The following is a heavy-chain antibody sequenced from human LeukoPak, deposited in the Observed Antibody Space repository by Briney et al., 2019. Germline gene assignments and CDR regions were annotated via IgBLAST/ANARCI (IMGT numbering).Heavy chain of an antibody. Sequence: PGGSLRLSCAASGFTVSLYYMTWVRQAPGKGLEWVSVIYSGGPTYYADSVKGRFAISRDNSKNTVYLQMNSLRGEDTAVYYCSTDYYGSGRPGFGYWGQGSLVTVSS. CDR2: IYSGGPT. D-gene: IGHD3-10*01. CDR3: STDYYGSGRPGFGY. J-gene: IGHJ4*02. CDR1: GFTVSLYY. V-gene: IGHV3-53*01.